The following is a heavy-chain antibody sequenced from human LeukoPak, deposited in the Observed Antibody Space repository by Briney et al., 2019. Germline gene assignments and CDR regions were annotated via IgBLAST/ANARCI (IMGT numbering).Heavy chain of an antibody. V-gene: IGHV3-74*01. CDR1: GFTFSSYW. J-gene: IGHJ5*02. CDR2: INSDGSST. CDR3: ARDEVYGGNWFDP. Sequence: GGSLRLSCAASGFTFSSYWMHWVRQAPGKGLVWVSRINSDGSSTSYADSVKGRFTISRDNAKNSLYLQMNSLRAEDTAVYYCARDEVYGGNWFDPWGQGTLVTVSS. D-gene: IGHD4-23*01.